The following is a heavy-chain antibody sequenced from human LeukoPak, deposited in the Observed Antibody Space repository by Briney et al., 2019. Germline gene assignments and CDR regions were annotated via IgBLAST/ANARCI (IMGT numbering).Heavy chain of an antibody. CDR2: IYYSGST. V-gene: IGHV4-59*01. D-gene: IGHD5-24*01. Sequence: SETLSLTCTVSGGSFSSYYWSWIRQPPGKGLEWIGYIYYSGSTNYNPSLKSRVTISLDTSENQFSLKLSSVTAADTAVYYCARGQRWLQSPFDYWGQGTLVTVSS. CDR3: ARGQRWLQSPFDY. CDR1: GGSFSSYY. J-gene: IGHJ4*02.